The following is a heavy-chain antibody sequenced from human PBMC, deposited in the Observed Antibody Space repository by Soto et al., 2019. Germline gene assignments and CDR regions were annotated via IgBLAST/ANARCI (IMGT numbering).Heavy chain of an antibody. CDR2: IYYSGST. Sequence: SETLSLTCTVSGGSISSDYWSWNRQPPGKGLEWIGYIYYSGSTNYNPSLKSRVTISVDTSKNQFSLKLSSVTAADTAVYYCATRRDGYNNGYFDYWGQGTLVTVSS. J-gene: IGHJ4*02. D-gene: IGHD5-12*01. CDR1: GGSISSDY. CDR3: ATRRDGYNNGYFDY. V-gene: IGHV4-59*08.